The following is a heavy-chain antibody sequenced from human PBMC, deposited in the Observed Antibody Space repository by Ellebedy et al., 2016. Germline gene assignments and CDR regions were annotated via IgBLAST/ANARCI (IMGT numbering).Heavy chain of an antibody. CDR1: GGSINSGDYY. CDR3: ARETDFWSDSSYFDY. J-gene: IGHJ4*02. CDR2: IYYSGTT. D-gene: IGHD3-3*01. Sequence: SETLSLTXSVSGGSINSGDYYWSWIRQPPGQGLEWLGYIYYSGTTYYNTSLKSRITISVDTSKNQFSLRVSSVTAADTAVYFCARETDFWSDSSYFDYWGQGILVTISS. V-gene: IGHV4-30-4*01.